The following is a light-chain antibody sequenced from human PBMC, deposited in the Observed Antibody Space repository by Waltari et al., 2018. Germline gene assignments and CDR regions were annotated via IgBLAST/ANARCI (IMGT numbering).Light chain of an antibody. CDR3: SSFPGGSLV. CDR1: NSDIDPFNY. J-gene: IGLJ2*01. CDR2: DVR. V-gene: IGLV2-11*01. Sequence: QSALTQPRSVSGSPGQSVTISCTKTNSDIDPFNYVSWYQQHPGKAPKLVIYDVRVRPSGVPDRFPGSRSGNTASLIISGLQPEDEADYYCSSFPGGSLVFGGGTELTVL.